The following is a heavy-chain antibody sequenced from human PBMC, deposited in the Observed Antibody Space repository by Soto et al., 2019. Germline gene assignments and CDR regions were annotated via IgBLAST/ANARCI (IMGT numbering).Heavy chain of an antibody. V-gene: IGHV1-69*13. CDR2: IIPIFGTA. CDR3: ARDFTGWPPDGVDS. D-gene: IGHD3-16*01. CDR1: GGTFSSYA. J-gene: IGHJ4*02. Sequence: SVKVSCKASGGTFSSYAISWVRQAPGQGLEWMGGIIPIFGTANYAQKFQGRVTITADESTSTAYMELRSLRYDDTAMYYCARDFTGWPPDGVDSWGQGTLVTVSS.